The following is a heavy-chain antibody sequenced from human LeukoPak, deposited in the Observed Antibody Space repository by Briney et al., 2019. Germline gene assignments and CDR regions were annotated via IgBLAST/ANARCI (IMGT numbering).Heavy chain of an antibody. J-gene: IGHJ4*02. CDR2: ISSSGGNT. V-gene: IGHV3-23*01. D-gene: IGHD2-2*01. Sequence: GGSLTLSCSAYRFTFGSIPMSWDRPAQGGGLEWVSAISSSGGNTYYTDYVKGCFTISGDNSKNTLYLQMNSLRADDTAVYYGAKSVRIVVVPAASPPLDYWGQGTLVTVSS. CDR3: AKSVRIVVVPAASPPLDY. CDR1: RFTFGSIP.